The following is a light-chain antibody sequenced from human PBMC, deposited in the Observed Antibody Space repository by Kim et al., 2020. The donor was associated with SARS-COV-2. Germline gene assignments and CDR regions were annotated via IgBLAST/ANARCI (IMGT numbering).Light chain of an antibody. CDR1: KLGDKY. CDR3: QAWDDAVV. V-gene: IGLV3-1*01. Sequence: VSVSPGQTASINCSGDKLGDKYACWYQQKPGQSPVLAIYQDSKRPSGIPERFSGSNSGNTATLTISGTQAMDEADYYCQAWDDAVVFGGGTQLTVL. J-gene: IGLJ2*01. CDR2: QDS.